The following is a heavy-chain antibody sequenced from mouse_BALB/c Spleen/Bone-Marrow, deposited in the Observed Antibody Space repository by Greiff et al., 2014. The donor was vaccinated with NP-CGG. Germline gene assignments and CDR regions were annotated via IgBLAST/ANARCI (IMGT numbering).Heavy chain of an antibody. Sequence: QVQLKDSGPELVKPGASVRISCKASGFTFTSYFIHWVKERPGQGLEWIGWIYPGNVNTNYNEKFKGKATLTADKSSTTSYMQLSSLTSEDAAVYFCARRVITTTHWYFDVWGAGTTVTVSS. J-gene: IGHJ1*01. CDR1: GFTFTSYF. CDR2: IYPGNVNT. CDR3: ARRVITTTHWYFDV. D-gene: IGHD1-2*01. V-gene: IGHV1S56*01.